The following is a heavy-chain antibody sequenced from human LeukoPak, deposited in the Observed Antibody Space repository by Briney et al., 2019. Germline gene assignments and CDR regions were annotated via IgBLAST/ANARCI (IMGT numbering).Heavy chain of an antibody. Sequence: ASVKVSCKASGYTFTSYGISWVRQAPGQGLEWMGWISAYNGNTNYAQKLQGRVTMTTDTSTSTAYMELRSLRSDDTAVYYCAKDRRLQLWLGDAFDIWGQGTMVTVSS. J-gene: IGHJ3*02. CDR2: ISAYNGNT. CDR1: GYTFTSYG. CDR3: AKDRRLQLWLGDAFDI. D-gene: IGHD5-18*01. V-gene: IGHV1-18*01.